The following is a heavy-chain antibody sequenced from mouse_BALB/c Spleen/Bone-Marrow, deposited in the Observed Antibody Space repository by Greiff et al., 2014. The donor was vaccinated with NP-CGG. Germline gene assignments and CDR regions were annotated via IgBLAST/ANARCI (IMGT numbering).Heavy chain of an antibody. V-gene: IGHV5-6-5*01. CDR2: IYSGGST. Sequence: EVNVVESGGGLVKPGGSLKLSCAASGFTFSTYAMSWVRQTPGKRLEWVASIYSGGSTYYPNSVKGRFTISRDNARNILYLQMNSLRSEDTAMYYCARRYYGYWYFVVWGAGTTVTVSS. D-gene: IGHD1-1*01. CDR3: ARRYYGYWYFVV. CDR1: GFTFSTYA. J-gene: IGHJ1*01.